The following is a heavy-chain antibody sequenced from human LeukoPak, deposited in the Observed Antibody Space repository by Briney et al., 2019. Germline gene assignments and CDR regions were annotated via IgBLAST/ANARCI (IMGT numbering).Heavy chain of an antibody. V-gene: IGHV4-59*08. D-gene: IGHD6-13*01. CDR2: IYYSGST. CDR3: ARRIAAAGTYYFDY. CDR1: GGSISSYY. J-gene: IGHJ4*02. Sequence: PSETLSLTCTVSGGSISSYYWSWTRQPPGKGLEWIGYIYYSGSTNYNPSLKSRVTISVDTSKNQFSLKLSSVTAADTAVYYCARRIAAAGTYYFDYWGQGTLVTVSS.